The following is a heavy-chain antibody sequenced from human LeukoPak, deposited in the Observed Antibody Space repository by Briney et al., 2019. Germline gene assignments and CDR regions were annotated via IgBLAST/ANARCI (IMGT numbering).Heavy chain of an antibody. J-gene: IGHJ6*02. V-gene: IGHV3-20*04. CDR1: GFTFDDYG. D-gene: IGHD2-2*01. CDR3: ARDYCSSTSFGCYYGMDV. CDR2: INWNGGST. Sequence: PGGSLRLPCAPCGFTFDDYGIRWVRQAPGKGLEWVSGINWNGGSTGYADSVKGRFTISRDNAKNSLYLQMNSLRAEDTALYYCARDYCSSTSFGCYYGMDVWGQGTTVTVPS.